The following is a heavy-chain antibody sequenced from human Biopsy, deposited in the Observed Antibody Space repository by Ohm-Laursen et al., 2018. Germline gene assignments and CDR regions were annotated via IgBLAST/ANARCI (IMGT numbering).Heavy chain of an antibody. CDR2: IYHIGST. Sequence: SDPLSLPCTVSGFSISTAYYWPWIRHPPGMGLELIASIYHIGSTNYTPSLKSRVSISEDTSNNQFSLRLTSVTAADTAVYYCARVGRAAPFDSWGQGTLVTVSS. CDR3: ARVGRAAPFDS. J-gene: IGHJ4*02. D-gene: IGHD6-13*01. CDR1: GFSISTAYY. V-gene: IGHV4-38-2*02.